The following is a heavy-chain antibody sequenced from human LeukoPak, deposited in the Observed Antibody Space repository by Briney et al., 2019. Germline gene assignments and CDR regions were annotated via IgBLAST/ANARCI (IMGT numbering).Heavy chain of an antibody. V-gene: IGHV3-7*01. CDR3: ARDWRRTAGIAVAGTIYMDV. CDR2: RKPHGNEN. J-gene: IGHJ6*03. CDR1: RFTFSSYK. D-gene: IGHD6-19*01. Sequence: PGETLSLSCAASRFTFSSYKMRVVLRAPAKKVQRVANRKPHGNENYYVHSLKSRFTISIDNAKNSLYLQIKSLRAEDTPVYHCARDWRRTAGIAVAGTIYMDVWGKGTTVTVSS.